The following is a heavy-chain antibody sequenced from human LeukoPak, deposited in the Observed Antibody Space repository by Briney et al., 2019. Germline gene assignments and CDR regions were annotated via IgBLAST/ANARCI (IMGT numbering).Heavy chain of an antibody. J-gene: IGHJ4*02. D-gene: IGHD2-21*01. V-gene: IGHV4-39*01. Sequence: SETPAPTSTVSGGSISSSSYHWGWVRQPPGKGLEWIGSISYSGTTYYNPSLNSRVTIFGDTSKNQFSLRLSSVTAADTAVYYCASRLVSKYFDQWAERTPVTVSS. CDR2: ISYSGTT. CDR3: ASRLVSKYFDQ. CDR1: GGSISSSSYH.